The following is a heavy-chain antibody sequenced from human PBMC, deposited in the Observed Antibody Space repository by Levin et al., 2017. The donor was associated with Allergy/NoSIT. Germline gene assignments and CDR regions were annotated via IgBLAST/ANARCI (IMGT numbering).Heavy chain of an antibody. CDR1: GASITSYY. V-gene: IGHV4-59*01. J-gene: IGHJ5*02. CDR3: TRSLGYCDSSTCYGSWFDP. D-gene: IGHD2/OR15-2a*01. Sequence: ASETLSLTCSVSGASITSYYWTWIRQAPGKGLDWIGYVSYSGGPTYNPSLKSRVTITADKSKNQFSLKLTSVTAADTAVYYCTRSLGYCDSSTCYGSWFDPWGQGTLVSVSS. CDR2: VSYSGGP.